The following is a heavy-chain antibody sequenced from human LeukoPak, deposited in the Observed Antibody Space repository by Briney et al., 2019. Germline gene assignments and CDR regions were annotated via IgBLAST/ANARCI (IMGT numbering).Heavy chain of an antibody. Sequence: SETLSLTCTVSGGSISSSPYYWGWIRQPPGKGLEWIGSIYYSGTTHYNPSLKSRVTISVDTSKNQFSLKLSSVTAADTAVYYCARVGYYDSGLHYWGQGTLVTVSS. D-gene: IGHD3-22*01. CDR2: IYYSGTT. CDR1: GGSISSSPYY. V-gene: IGHV4-39*07. CDR3: ARVGYYDSGLHY. J-gene: IGHJ4*02.